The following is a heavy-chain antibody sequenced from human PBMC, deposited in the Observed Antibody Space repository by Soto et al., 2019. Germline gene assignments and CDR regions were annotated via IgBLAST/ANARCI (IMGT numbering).Heavy chain of an antibody. V-gene: IGHV3-7*01. J-gene: IGHJ6*02. CDR3: GRDEVRNGVGV. CDR1: GFTFSNFW. Sequence: EVRLVESGGGLVQPGGSLRLSCVASGFTFSNFWMSWVRQVPGKGLEWVANIKADGSEKRYVDSVKGRLIISRDNAKNSVYLQMNSLRVDDTALYYCGRDEVRNGVGVWGQGTTVTVSS. CDR2: IKADGSEK.